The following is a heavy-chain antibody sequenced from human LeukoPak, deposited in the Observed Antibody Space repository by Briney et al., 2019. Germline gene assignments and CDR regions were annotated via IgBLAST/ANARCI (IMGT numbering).Heavy chain of an antibody. V-gene: IGHV4-39*07. Sequence: SETPSLTCTVSGGSISTSNYYWGWIRQPPGKGLEWIGNIFYSGSTYYSPTLRSRVTISVATSKNQFSLKLSSVTAADTAVYYCARDMAGWELLMDVWGKGTTVTVSS. J-gene: IGHJ6*03. CDR2: IFYSGST. CDR3: ARDMAGWELLMDV. CDR1: GGSISTSNYY. D-gene: IGHD1-26*01.